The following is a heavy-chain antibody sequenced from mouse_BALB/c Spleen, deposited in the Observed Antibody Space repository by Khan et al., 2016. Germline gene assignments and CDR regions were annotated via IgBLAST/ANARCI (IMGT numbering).Heavy chain of an antibody. V-gene: IGHV3-2*02. D-gene: IGHD1-2*01. J-gene: IGHJ4*01. CDR3: STTTPMDY. Sequence: EVQLQESGPGLVKPSQSLSLTCTVTGHSITSDYAWNWIRQFPGNKLEWMGYITYSGSTSYNPSLKSRISITRDTSKNQFFLQLNSVTPEDTSTYYCSTTTPMDYWGQGTSVTVSS. CDR1: GHSITSDYA. CDR2: ITYSGST.